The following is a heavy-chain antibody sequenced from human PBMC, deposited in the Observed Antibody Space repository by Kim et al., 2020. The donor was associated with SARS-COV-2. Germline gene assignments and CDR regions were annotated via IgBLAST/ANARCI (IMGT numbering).Heavy chain of an antibody. CDR3: ARQSGDCSSTSCYVDYYYGMDV. V-gene: IGHV5-51*01. CDR1: GYSFTSYW. J-gene: IGHJ6*02. D-gene: IGHD2-2*01. CDR2: IYPGDSDT. Sequence: GESLKISCKGSGYSFTSYWIGWVRQMPGKGLEWMGIIYPGDSDTRYSPSFQGQVTISADKSISTAYLQWSSLKASDTAMYYCARQSGDCSSTSCYVDYYYGMDVWGQGTTVTVSS.